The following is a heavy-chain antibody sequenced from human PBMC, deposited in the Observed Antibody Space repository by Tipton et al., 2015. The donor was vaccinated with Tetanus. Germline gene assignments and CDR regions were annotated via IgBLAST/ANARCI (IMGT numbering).Heavy chain of an antibody. CDR2: IYPGDSDT. Sequence: QLVQSGAEVKKPGESLKISCKGSGYSFTSYWIGWVRQMPGKGLEWMGIIYPGDSDTRYSPSFQGQVTISADKSTSTAYLQWSSLKASDTAMYYCARRDDFWSGYILYYYYGMDVWGQGTTVTVSS. CDR3: ARRDDFWSGYILYYYYGMDV. CDR1: GYSFTSYW. V-gene: IGHV5-51*01. J-gene: IGHJ6*02. D-gene: IGHD3-3*01.